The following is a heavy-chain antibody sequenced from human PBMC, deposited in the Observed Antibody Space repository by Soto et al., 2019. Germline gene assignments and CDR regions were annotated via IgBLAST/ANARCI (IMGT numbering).Heavy chain of an antibody. D-gene: IGHD6-6*01. CDR1: GGSFSGYY. J-gene: IGHJ6*03. CDR3: ASGGYSSSLNYYYYYYMDV. CDR2: SNHRGST. V-gene: IGHV4-34*01. Sequence: QVQLQQWGAGLLKPSETLSLTCAVYGGSFSGYYWSWIRQPPGKGLEWIGESNHRGSTNYNPSLKSRVTISVDTSKNQFSLKLSSVTAADTAVYYCASGGYSSSLNYYYYYYMDVWGKGTTVTVSS.